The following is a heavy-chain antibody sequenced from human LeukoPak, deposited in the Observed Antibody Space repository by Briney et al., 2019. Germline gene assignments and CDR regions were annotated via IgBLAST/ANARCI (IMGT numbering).Heavy chain of an antibody. Sequence: EASVKVSCKASGYTFTSYYMHWVRQAPGQGLEWMGIINPSGGSTSYTQKFQGRVTMTRDTSTSTVYMELSSLRSEDTAVYYCANDKGWGYSTYDFYGMDVWGQGTTVTVSS. CDR1: GYTFTSYY. CDR3: ANDKGWGYSTYDFYGMDV. CDR2: INPSGGST. D-gene: IGHD1-26*01. V-gene: IGHV1-46*01. J-gene: IGHJ6*02.